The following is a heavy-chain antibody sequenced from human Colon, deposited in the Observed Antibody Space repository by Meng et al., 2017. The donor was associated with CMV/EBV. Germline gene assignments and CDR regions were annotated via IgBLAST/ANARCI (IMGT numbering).Heavy chain of an antibody. CDR1: GFTFSRYW. V-gene: IGHV3-74*01. D-gene: IGHD5-12*01. CDR3: AKLGKSGYVTDYYYGMDV. Sequence: GGSLRLSCAASGFTFSRYWMHWVRQAPGKGLIWVSRISTDGSSTTYADSVKGRFTISRDNSKNTLYLQMNSLRAEDTAVYYCAKLGKSGYVTDYYYGMDVWGQGTTVTVSS. CDR2: ISTDGSST. J-gene: IGHJ6*02.